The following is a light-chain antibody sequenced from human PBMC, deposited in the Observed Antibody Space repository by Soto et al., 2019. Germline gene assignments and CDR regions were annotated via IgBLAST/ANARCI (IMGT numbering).Light chain of an antibody. V-gene: IGKV1-33*01. J-gene: IGKJ2*01. CDR3: QHYHTFPYT. CDR1: QDIYNY. Sequence: DIQMTQSPSSLSAPVGDSVTITCQASQDIYNYLNWFQQKPGKAPQLLIYDATNLEAGVPSRFSGSGTGTDFTFTINSLQPEDAATYYCQHYHTFPYTFGQGTKLEIK. CDR2: DAT.